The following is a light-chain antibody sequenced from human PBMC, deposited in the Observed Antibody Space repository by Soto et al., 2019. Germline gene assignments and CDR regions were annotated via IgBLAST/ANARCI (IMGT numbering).Light chain of an antibody. CDR3: QQRNSYPIT. CDR2: DAS. V-gene: IGKV1-5*01. Sequence: DIQVTQSPSTLSASVGDRVTITCRASRSISSWLAWYQQKPGKAPKLLIYDASSLESGVPSRFSGSGSGTEFTLTISSLQPEDFATYYCQQRNSYPITFGQGTRLEIK. CDR1: RSISSW. J-gene: IGKJ5*01.